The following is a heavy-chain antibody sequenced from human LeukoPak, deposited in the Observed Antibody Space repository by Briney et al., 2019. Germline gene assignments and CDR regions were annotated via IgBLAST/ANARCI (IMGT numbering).Heavy chain of an antibody. Sequence: GGSLRLSCAASGFTFSSYWMSWVRQAPGKRLEWVANIKQDGSEKNYVDSVKGRFTISRDNAKNSQYLQINSLRVEDTAVYYCARSGSDFDCWGQGTLVSVSS. CDR3: ARSGSDFDC. CDR2: IKQDGSEK. J-gene: IGHJ4*02. V-gene: IGHV3-7*01. CDR1: GFTFSSYW. D-gene: IGHD1-26*01.